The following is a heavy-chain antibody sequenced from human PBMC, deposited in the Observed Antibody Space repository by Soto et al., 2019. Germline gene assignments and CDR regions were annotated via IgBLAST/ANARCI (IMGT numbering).Heavy chain of an antibody. V-gene: IGHV1-69*13. CDR2: IIPIFGTA. D-gene: IGHD4-17*01. Sequence: ASVKVSCKASGCTFSSYAISWVRQAPGQGLEWMGGIIPIFGTANYAQKFQGRVTITADESTSTAYMELSSLRSEDTAVYYCARDLTTVTTSWFDPWGQGTLVTVSS. J-gene: IGHJ5*02. CDR1: GCTFSSYA. CDR3: ARDLTTVTTSWFDP.